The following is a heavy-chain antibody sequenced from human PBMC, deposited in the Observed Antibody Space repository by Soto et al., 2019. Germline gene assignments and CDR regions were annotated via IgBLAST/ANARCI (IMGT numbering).Heavy chain of an antibody. J-gene: IGHJ3*02. CDR2: ISAYNGNT. CDR3: ARMAAQNDAFDI. CDR1: GYTFTSYG. V-gene: IGHV1-18*01. D-gene: IGHD2-15*01. Sequence: ASVKVSCKSSGYTFTSYGISWVRQAPGQGLEWMGWISAYNGNTNYAQKLQGRVTMTTDTSTSTAYMELRSLRSDDTAVYYCARMAAQNDAFDIWGQGTMVTVSS.